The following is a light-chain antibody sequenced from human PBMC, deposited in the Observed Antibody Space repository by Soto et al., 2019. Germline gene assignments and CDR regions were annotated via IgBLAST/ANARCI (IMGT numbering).Light chain of an antibody. V-gene: IGKV1-5*01. CDR3: QNYNSNVYN. Sequence: DIQMTQSPSTLSASVGYRVTITCRASQTISNWLAWYQQKPGKAPKVLIYDASSLQSGVPSRFSGSGSGTEFTLTISSLQPDDFATYYCQNYNSNVYNCGQGDKGDIK. CDR1: QTISNW. CDR2: DAS. J-gene: IGKJ2*01.